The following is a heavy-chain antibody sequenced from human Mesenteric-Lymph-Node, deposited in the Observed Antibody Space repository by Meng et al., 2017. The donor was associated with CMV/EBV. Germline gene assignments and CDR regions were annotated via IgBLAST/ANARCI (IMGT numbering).Heavy chain of an antibody. V-gene: IGHV2-5*01. Sequence: VSGLSLSTSPVGVGWIRQSPGEAREWLALIYWNDDKRYRTSLKNRLTITKDTSKSQVVLTMTDMGPVDTATYYCALESRGNSYGIDYWGQGSLVTVSS. CDR1: GLSLSTSPVG. J-gene: IGHJ4*02. CDR2: IYWNDDK. D-gene: IGHD5-12*01. CDR3: ALESRGNSYGIDY.